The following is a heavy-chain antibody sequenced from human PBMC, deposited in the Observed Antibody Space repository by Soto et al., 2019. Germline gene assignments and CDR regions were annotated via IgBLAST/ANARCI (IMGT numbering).Heavy chain of an antibody. Sequence: SETLSLTCTVSGASVTGFYWSWIRQPPGKGLEWIGYVFHSGSSNYNPSLKSRVTISVDTSKSQISLRLTSVTAADKAVYYCARAAGLGVAHIDYWGKGTLVTVS. CDR2: VFHSGSS. CDR1: GASVTGFY. J-gene: IGHJ4*02. D-gene: IGHD6-19*01. V-gene: IGHV4-59*02. CDR3: ARAAGLGVAHIDY.